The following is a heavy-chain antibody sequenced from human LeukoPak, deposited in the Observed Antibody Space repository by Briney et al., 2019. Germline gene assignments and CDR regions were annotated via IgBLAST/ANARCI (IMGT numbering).Heavy chain of an antibody. D-gene: IGHD2-15*01. V-gene: IGHV4-31*03. J-gene: IGHJ5*02. Sequence: SETLSLTCTVSGGSISSGGYYWSWIRQHPGKGLEWIGYIYYSGSTYYNPSLKSRVTISVDTSKNQFSPKLSSVTAADTAVYYCARGLGYCSGGSCYVSWFDPWGQGTLVTVSS. CDR2: IYYSGST. CDR1: GGSISSGGYY. CDR3: ARGLGYCSGGSCYVSWFDP.